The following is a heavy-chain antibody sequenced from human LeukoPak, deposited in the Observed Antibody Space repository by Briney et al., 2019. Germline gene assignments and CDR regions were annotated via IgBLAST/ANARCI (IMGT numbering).Heavy chain of an antibody. CDR3: ARGSPYYYDSSGYPKPLDY. Sequence: ASVKVSCKASGYTFTSYGISWVRQAPGQGLEWMGWIGAYNGNTNYAQKLQGRVTMTTDTSTSTAYMELRSLRSDDTAVYYCARGSPYYYDSSGYPKPLDYWGQGTLVTVSS. J-gene: IGHJ4*02. D-gene: IGHD3-22*01. CDR1: GYTFTSYG. CDR2: IGAYNGNT. V-gene: IGHV1-18*01.